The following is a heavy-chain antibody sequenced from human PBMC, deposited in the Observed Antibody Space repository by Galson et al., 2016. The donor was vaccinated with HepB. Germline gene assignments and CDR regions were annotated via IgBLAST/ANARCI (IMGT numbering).Heavy chain of an antibody. D-gene: IGHD5-18*01. CDR1: GYSFARFW. V-gene: IGHV5-51*01. CDR3: ARQPLHSYGRSYLDL. CDR2: IYPGDSDA. J-gene: IGHJ4*02. Sequence: QSGAEVKKPGESLRISCEASGYSFARFWIGWVRQLPRKGLEWMGIIYPGDSDARYSPSLQGQVTISVDKSINTAYLQWSSLKASDTAMYYCARQPLHSYGRSYLDLWGQGTLVTVSS.